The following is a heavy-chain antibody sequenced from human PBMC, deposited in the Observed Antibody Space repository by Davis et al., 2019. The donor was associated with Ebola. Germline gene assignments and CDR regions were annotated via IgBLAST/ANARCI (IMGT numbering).Heavy chain of an antibody. CDR3: AGRRFGLDWFDP. D-gene: IGHD3/OR15-3a*01. J-gene: IGHJ5*02. CDR1: GGTFISSA. Sequence: SVKVSCKASGGTFISSAISCVRQPPGQGLAWMGRIIPILGIANYAQKFQGRVTITADKSTSTAYMELSSLRSEDTAVYYCAGRRFGLDWFDPWGQGTLVTVSS. CDR2: IIPILGIA. V-gene: IGHV1-69*04.